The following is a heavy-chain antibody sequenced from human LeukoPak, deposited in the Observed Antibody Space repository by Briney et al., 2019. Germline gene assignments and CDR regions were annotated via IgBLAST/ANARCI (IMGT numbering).Heavy chain of an antibody. Sequence: ASVKVSCKASGYTFTGYYMHWVRQAPGQGLEWMGWINPNSGGTNYAQKFQGRVTMTRDASISTAYMELSRLRSDDTAVYYCARGLNSYGLFDYWGQGTLVTVSS. CDR3: ARGLNSYGLFDY. CDR1: GYTFTGYY. J-gene: IGHJ4*02. V-gene: IGHV1-2*02. D-gene: IGHD5-18*01. CDR2: INPNSGGT.